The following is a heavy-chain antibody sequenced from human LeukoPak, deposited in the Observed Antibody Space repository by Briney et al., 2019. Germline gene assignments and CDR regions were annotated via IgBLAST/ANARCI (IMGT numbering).Heavy chain of an antibody. V-gene: IGHV3-30*04. CDR3: ARDSAAEYDY. CDR1: GFTFSSYA. Sequence: GESLRLSCAASGFTFSSYAMHWVRQAPGKGLEWVAVIAYDGSHIYYAASVKGRFTISRDNAKNTLYLQMNSLRAEDTAVYYCARDSAAEYDYWGQGTLVTVSS. J-gene: IGHJ4*02. D-gene: IGHD6-13*01. CDR2: IAYDGSHI.